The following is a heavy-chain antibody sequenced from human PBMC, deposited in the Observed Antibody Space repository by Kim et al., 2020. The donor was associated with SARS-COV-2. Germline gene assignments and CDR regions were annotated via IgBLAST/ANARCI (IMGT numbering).Heavy chain of an antibody. D-gene: IGHD4-17*01. Sequence: SVKVSCKASGGTFSSYAISWVRQAPGQGLEWMGGIIPIFGTANYAQKFQGRVTITADESTSTAYMELSSLRSEDTAVYYCARGDGVNNYPPSAFDYWGQGTLVTVSS. J-gene: IGHJ4*02. V-gene: IGHV1-69*13. CDR2: IIPIFGTA. CDR3: ARGDGVNNYPPSAFDY. CDR1: GGTFSSYA.